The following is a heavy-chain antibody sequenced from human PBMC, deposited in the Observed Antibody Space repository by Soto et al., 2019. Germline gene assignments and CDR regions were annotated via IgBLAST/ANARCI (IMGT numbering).Heavy chain of an antibody. V-gene: IGHV3-74*01. CDR1: GFSFSSYW. CDR3: ARGYSSGYRIDY. J-gene: IGHJ4*02. D-gene: IGHD6-19*01. Sequence: GSLRLSCAASGFSFSSYWMHWVRQAPGKGLVWVSRINSDGSSTSYADSVKGRFTISRDNAKNTLYLQMNSPRAEDTAVYYCARGYSSGYRIDYWGQGNLVTVSS. CDR2: INSDGSST.